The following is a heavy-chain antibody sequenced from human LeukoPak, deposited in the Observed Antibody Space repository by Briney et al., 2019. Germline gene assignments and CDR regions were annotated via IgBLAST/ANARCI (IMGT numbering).Heavy chain of an antibody. CDR2: VSSSGST. CDR1: GGSISSGDYY. D-gene: IGHD3-22*01. CDR3: ARGPYSYDSSGAFDI. V-gene: IGHV4-61*02. Sequence: SETLSLTCTVSGGSISSGDYYWSWIRQPAGKGLEWIGRVSSSGSTNYNPSLKSRVTISVDTSKNQFSLKLSSVTAADTAVYFCARGPYSYDSSGAFDIWGQGTMVTVSS. J-gene: IGHJ3*02.